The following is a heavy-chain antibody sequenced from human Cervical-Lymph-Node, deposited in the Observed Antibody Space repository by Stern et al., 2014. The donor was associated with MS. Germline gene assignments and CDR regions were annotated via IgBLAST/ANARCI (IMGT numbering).Heavy chain of an antibody. J-gene: IGHJ6*02. V-gene: IGHV1-2*04. D-gene: IGHD4-17*01. Sequence: QVQLVQSGAEVKKPGASVKVSCKASGYTFTGYYMHWVRQAPGQGLEWMGWINPNSGGTNYAQKFQGWVTMTRDTSISTAYMELSRLRSDDTAVYYGARDRVDYGDSYYYYYGMDVWGQGTTVTVSS. CDR1: GYTFTGYY. CDR2: INPNSGGT. CDR3: ARDRVDYGDSYYYYYGMDV.